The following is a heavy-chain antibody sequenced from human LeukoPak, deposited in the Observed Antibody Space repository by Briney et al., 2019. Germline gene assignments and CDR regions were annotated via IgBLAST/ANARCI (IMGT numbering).Heavy chain of an antibody. CDR2: IYCSGST. Sequence: PSETLSLTCTVSGGSISSYYWSWIWQPPGKGLEWIGYIYCSGSTNYNPSLKSRVTISVDTSKNQFSLKLSSVTAADTAVYYCARGDHDSSGYLYYFDYWGQGTLVTVSS. CDR3: ARGDHDSSGYLYYFDY. D-gene: IGHD3-22*01. V-gene: IGHV4-59*01. CDR1: GGSISSYY. J-gene: IGHJ4*02.